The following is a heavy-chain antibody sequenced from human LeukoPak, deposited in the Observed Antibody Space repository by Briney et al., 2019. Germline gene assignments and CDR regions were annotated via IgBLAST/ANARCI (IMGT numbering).Heavy chain of an antibody. CDR1: GFTFDDYA. J-gene: IGHJ5*02. D-gene: IGHD4-23*01. Sequence: GGSLRLSCAASGFTFDDYAMHWVRQAPGKGLEWVSGISWNSGSIGYADSVKGRFTISRDNSKNTLYLQMNSLRGEDTAPYYCARSVVTPSSWFDPWGQGTLVTVSS. V-gene: IGHV3-9*01. CDR2: ISWNSGSI. CDR3: ARSVVTPSSWFDP.